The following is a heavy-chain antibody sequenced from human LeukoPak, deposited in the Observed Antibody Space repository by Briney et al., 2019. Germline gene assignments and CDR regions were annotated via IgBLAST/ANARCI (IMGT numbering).Heavy chain of an antibody. Sequence: GGSLRLSCAASGCTFSDYYMSWIRQAPGKGLEWVSYISSSGSTIYYADSVKGRFTISRDNAKNSLYLQMNSLRAEDTAVYYCARVWADYLVTYWGQGTLVTVSS. D-gene: IGHD4-11*01. V-gene: IGHV3-11*01. CDR1: GCTFSDYY. CDR2: ISSSGSTI. CDR3: ARVWADYLVTY. J-gene: IGHJ4*02.